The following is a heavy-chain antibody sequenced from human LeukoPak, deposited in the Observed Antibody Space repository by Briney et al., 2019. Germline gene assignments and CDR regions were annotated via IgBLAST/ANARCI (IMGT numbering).Heavy chain of an antibody. D-gene: IGHD5-24*01. CDR3: ARRSSKRFNWYFDL. J-gene: IGHJ2*01. V-gene: IGHV4-59*08. CDR2: VYYSGVT. CDR1: GGSITTYY. Sequence: PSETLSLTCSVSGGSITTYYWTWLRQSPGKAPEWIGFVYYSGVTKYNPSLESRVTISLDASKNQFSLKLKSVTAADTAVYYCARRSSKRFNWYFDLWGRGTLVTVSS.